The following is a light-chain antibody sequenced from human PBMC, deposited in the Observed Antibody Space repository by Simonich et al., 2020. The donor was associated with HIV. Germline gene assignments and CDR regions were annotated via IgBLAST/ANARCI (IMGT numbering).Light chain of an antibody. J-gene: IGKJ4*01. CDR1: QSVLYSSNNKNY. V-gene: IGKV4-1*01. CDR2: WAS. CDR3: QQYYSAPLT. Sequence: DIVMTQSPDSLAVSLGERANINCKSSQSVLYSSNNKNYLAWYQQKPGQPPMLLIYWASTRESGVPDRFSGSGSGTDFTLIISSLQAEDVAVYYCQQYYSAPLTFGGGTKVEIK.